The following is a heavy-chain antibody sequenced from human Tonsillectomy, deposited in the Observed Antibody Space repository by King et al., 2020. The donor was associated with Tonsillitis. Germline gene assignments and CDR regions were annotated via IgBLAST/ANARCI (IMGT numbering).Heavy chain of an antibody. Sequence: VQLQQWGAGLLKPSETLSLTCAVYGGSFSGYYWSWIRQPPGKGLEWIGEINHSGSTNYNPSLKSRVTISVDTSKNQFSLKLSSVTAADTAVYYCARWFGELSFDYWGQGTLVTVSS. CDR1: GGSFSGYY. CDR3: ARWFGELSFDY. J-gene: IGHJ4*02. CDR2: INHSGST. V-gene: IGHV4-34*01. D-gene: IGHD3-10*01.